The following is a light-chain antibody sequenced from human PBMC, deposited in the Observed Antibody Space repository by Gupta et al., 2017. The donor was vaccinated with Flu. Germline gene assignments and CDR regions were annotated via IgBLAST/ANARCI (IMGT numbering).Light chain of an antibody. Sequence: AIRMTQSPSSFSASTGDRVTITCRASQGISSYLAWYQQKPGKAPKLLIYAASTLQSGVPSRFSGSGSGTDFTLTISGLQSEDFATYYCQQYDSYPLTFGGGTKVEIK. CDR1: QGISSY. V-gene: IGKV1-8*01. J-gene: IGKJ4*01. CDR3: QQYDSYPLT. CDR2: AAS.